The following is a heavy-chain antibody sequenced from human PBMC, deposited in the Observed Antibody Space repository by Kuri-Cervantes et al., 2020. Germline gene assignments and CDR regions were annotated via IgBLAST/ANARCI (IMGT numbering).Heavy chain of an antibody. Sequence: GGSLRLSCAASGFIFRNYAMHWVRQAPGKGLECVAAISYDGSNHYYADSVKGRFTISRDNSQNTLYLQMNSLRAEDTAVYYCAKGLPVDAFDIWGQGTMVTVSS. CDR2: ISYDGSNH. CDR1: GFIFRNYA. CDR3: AKGLPVDAFDI. J-gene: IGHJ3*02. V-gene: IGHV3-30*17.